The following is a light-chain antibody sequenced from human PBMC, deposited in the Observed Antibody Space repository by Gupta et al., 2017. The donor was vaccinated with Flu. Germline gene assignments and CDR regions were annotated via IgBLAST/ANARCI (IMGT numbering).Light chain of an antibody. J-gene: IGKJ3*01. Sequence: EIVLTQSQATLSLSPGARAILSCRASQSVGTHLDWYQQKPGQAPRLLIYSSSNRATGVPVRFSGSGSGTDFTLTISSLEPEDFAVYYCQQGGHCPVTFGHGTKVDIK. CDR2: SSS. CDR1: QSVGTH. V-gene: IGKV3-11*01. CDR3: QQGGHCPVT.